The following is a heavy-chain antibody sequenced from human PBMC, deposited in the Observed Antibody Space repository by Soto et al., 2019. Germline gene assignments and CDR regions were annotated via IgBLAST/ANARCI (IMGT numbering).Heavy chain of an antibody. Sequence: VQLVESGGGLVQPGKYLRLSCTVSGFNFGNHAMHWGRRAPEKGLEWVSSINWHGGKTGYADSVKGRFTISRDNAKNSLYLQMNSLTPEDTAFYYCARDPGSSWFNYFDSWGQGTLVSVSS. V-gene: IGHV3-9*01. CDR3: ARDPGSSWFNYFDS. CDR2: INWHGGKT. J-gene: IGHJ4*02. CDR1: GFNFGNHA. D-gene: IGHD6-19*01.